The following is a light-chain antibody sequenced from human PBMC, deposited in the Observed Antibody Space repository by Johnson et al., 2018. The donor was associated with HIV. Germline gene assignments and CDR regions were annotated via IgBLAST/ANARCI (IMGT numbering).Light chain of an antibody. V-gene: IGLV1-51*01. CDR2: HDY. CDR3: GVWDASLSPHYV. CDR1: SSNIENYF. Sequence: VLTQPPSVSAAPGQRVNISCSGHSSNIENYFVSWYQQLPGAAPRLLIYHDYKRPSGIPDRFSGSKSGASATLGITGLQTRDAADYYCGVWDASLSPHYVFGTGTTITVL. J-gene: IGLJ1*01.